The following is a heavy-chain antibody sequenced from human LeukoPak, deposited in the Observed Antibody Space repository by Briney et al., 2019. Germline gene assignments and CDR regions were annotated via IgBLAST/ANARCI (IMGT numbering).Heavy chain of an antibody. D-gene: IGHD6-19*01. CDR3: ARDQLAVAGSDY. CDR2: ISSSSSYI. CDR1: GFTFSNYS. J-gene: IGHJ4*02. V-gene: IGHV3-21*01. Sequence: GGSLRLSCAASGFTFSNYSMNWVRQAPGKGLEWVSSISSSSSYIYYADSVKGRFTISRDNAKNSLYLQMNSLRAEDTAVYYCARDQLAVAGSDYWGQGTLVTVSS.